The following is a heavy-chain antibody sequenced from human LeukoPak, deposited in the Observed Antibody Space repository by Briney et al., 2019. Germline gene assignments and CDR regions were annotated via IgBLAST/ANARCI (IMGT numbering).Heavy chain of an antibody. Sequence: PGETLRLSCAASGFTFSSHGMNWVRQAPGKGLEWVSGISGSGGNTYYADSVKGRFTISRDNAKNSLYLQMNSLRAEDTAVYYCARDSSGYFHWFDPWGQGTLVTVSS. V-gene: IGHV3-21*01. J-gene: IGHJ5*02. CDR1: GFTFSSHG. CDR2: ISGSGGNT. CDR3: ARDSSGYFHWFDP. D-gene: IGHD3-22*01.